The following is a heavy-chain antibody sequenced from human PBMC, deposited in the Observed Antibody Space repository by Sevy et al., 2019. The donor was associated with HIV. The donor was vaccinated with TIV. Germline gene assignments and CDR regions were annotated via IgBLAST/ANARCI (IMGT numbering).Heavy chain of an antibody. CDR3: ARGGAGRQFDYYYYMDV. D-gene: IGHD6-6*01. J-gene: IGHJ6*03. CDR1: GVSITRSY. CDR2: VYYTGKT. V-gene: IGHV4-59*01. Sequence: SETLSLTCNVSGVSITRSYWNWIRQTPGKGLEWIAFVYYTGKTNYNPSLKSRVTVSLDTSKSQFSLKLSSVTAADTVVYYCARGGAGRQFDYYYYMDVWGKGTTVTVSS.